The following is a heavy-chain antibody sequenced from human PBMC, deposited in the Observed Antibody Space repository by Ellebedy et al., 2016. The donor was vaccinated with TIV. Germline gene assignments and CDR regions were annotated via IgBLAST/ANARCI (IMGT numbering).Heavy chain of an antibody. V-gene: IGHV4-34*01. Sequence: SETLSLXXDVQGASFLGSYWSWIRQPPGKGLEWIGGVSHSGSTHYNPSLKSRVTMSVYTSRNQFSLKLSSVTAADTAVYYCASRASGSIDYWGQGTLVTVSS. CDR2: VSHSGST. CDR1: GASFLGSY. J-gene: IGHJ4*02. CDR3: ASRASGSIDY. D-gene: IGHD3-3*01.